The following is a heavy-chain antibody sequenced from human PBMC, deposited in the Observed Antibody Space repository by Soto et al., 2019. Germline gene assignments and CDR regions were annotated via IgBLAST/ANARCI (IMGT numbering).Heavy chain of an antibody. D-gene: IGHD3-22*01. CDR3: ARDTYYYDSSGYSLYDY. V-gene: IGHV1-69*13. Sequence: SVKVSCKASGGTFSSYAISWVRQAPGQGLEWMGGIIPIFGTANYAQKFQGRVTITADESTSTAYMELSSLRSEDTAVYYCARDTYYYDSSGYSLYDYWGQGTLVTVSS. J-gene: IGHJ4*02. CDR2: IIPIFGTA. CDR1: GGTFSSYA.